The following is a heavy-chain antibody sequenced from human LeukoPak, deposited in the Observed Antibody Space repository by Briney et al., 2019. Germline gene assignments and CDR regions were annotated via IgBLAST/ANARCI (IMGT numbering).Heavy chain of an antibody. D-gene: IGHD3-16*01. J-gene: IGHJ4*02. CDR3: TQGAGWLIDY. CDR2: VHNSGST. V-gene: IGHV4-61*09. CDR1: GGSISSGSYY. Sequence: PSQTLSLTCTVSGGSISSGSYYWSWIRQPAGKGLEWIGYVHNSGSTTYNPSLKSRGTIVLDTSRNQFSLRLSSVTAADTAVYYCTQGAGWLIDYWGQGILVSVSS.